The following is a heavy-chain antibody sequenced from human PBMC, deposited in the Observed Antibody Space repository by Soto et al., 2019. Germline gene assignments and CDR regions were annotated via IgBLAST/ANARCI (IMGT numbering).Heavy chain of an antibody. J-gene: IGHJ4*02. V-gene: IGHV1-69*13. Sequence: SVKVSCKASGGTFSSYAISWVRQAPGQGLEWMGGIIPIFGTANYAQKFQGRVTITADESTSTAYMELSSLRSEDTAVYYCASYYPSGYYDSSGYLDYWGQGTLVTVSS. CDR1: GGTFSSYA. CDR3: ASYYPSGYYDSSGYLDY. CDR2: IIPIFGTA. D-gene: IGHD3-22*01.